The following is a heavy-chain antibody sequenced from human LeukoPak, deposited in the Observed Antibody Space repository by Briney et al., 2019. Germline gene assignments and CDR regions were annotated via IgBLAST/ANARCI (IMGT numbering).Heavy chain of an antibody. V-gene: IGHV1-69*13. CDR2: IIPIFGTA. Sequence: EASVKVSCMASGGTFTSYAISWVRQAPRQGLEWMGGIIPIFGTANYAQKFLGRVTITADEATSTAYMELCSVRSEDTAVYYCARGGYVDSSGHYYFYLDGMDVWGQGTTVTVSS. D-gene: IGHD3-22*01. CDR1: GGTFTSYA. J-gene: IGHJ6*02. CDR3: ARGGYVDSSGHYYFYLDGMDV.